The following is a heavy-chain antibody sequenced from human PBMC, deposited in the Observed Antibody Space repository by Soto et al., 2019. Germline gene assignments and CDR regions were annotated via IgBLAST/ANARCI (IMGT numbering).Heavy chain of an antibody. Sequence: QVQLQESGPGLVKPSQTLSLTCTDSGDSISNGGYYWSWIRQHPGKGLEWIGYIYYRGSTYYNPSLKSRVTISLDTSKNQFSLKLNSVTAADTAVYYCARALATRPISFDYWGQGTLVTVSS. D-gene: IGHD3-3*02. CDR3: ARALATRPISFDY. V-gene: IGHV4-31*03. CDR1: GDSISNGGYY. CDR2: IYYRGST. J-gene: IGHJ4*02.